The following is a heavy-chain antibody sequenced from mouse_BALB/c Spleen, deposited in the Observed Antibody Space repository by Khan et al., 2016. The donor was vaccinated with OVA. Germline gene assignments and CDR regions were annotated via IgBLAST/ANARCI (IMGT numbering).Heavy chain of an antibody. CDR2: IYPGTDNS. Sequence: VELVESGAELVRPGASVKLSCKTSGYIFTSYWIHWVKQRPGQGLEWIARIYPGTDNSYYNEKFKDKATLTADKSSSTAYMQLSSLKSEVSDVYFDAREEALYSFDHWGQGTTLTVSS. CDR1: GYIFTSYW. V-gene: IGHV1-76*01. CDR3: AREEALYSFDH. D-gene: IGHD3-2*02. J-gene: IGHJ2*01.